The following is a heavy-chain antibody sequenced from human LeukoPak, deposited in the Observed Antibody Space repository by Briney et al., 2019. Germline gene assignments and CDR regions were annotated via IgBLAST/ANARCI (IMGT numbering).Heavy chain of an antibody. V-gene: IGHV3-23*01. D-gene: IGHD2-21*01. J-gene: IGHJ6*03. Sequence: GGSLRLSCAIPGLTFHDYAMTRVRQAPGKGLEWVSTIVGDSSKTYYADSVKGRFTISRDNSNYMLFLHMNNLRAEDTAIYYCAKQPYNYYYYLDVWGKGTTVTVSS. CDR3: AKQPYNYYYYLDV. CDR1: GLTFHDYA. CDR2: IVGDSSKT.